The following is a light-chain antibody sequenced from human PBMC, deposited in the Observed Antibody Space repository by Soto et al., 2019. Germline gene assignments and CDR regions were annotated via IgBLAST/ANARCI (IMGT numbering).Light chain of an antibody. CDR1: SSDVGSYNL. CDR3: CSYAGSSTAV. J-gene: IGLJ7*01. CDR2: EGS. V-gene: IGLV2-23*01. Sequence: QSALTQPASVSGSPGQSITISCTGTSSDVGSYNLVSWYQQHPGKAPKLMIYEGSKRPSGVSNRFSGSKSGNTASLTICVLQAEYEADYYCCSYAGSSTAVFGGCTQLTVL.